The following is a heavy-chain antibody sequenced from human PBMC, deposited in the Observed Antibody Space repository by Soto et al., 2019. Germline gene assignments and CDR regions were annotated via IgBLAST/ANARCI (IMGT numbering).Heavy chain of an antibody. J-gene: IGHJ4*02. V-gene: IGHV4-31*03. Sequence: QVQLQESGPGRVKPSQTLSLTCTVSGGSISSGGYYWSWIRQHPGKGLEWIGYIYYSGSTYYNPSLKSRVTISVDTSKNQFSLKLSSVTAADTAVYYCARGDYDFWSGYYWTFDYWGQGTLVTVSS. D-gene: IGHD3-3*01. CDR2: IYYSGST. CDR3: ARGDYDFWSGYYWTFDY. CDR1: GGSISSGGYY.